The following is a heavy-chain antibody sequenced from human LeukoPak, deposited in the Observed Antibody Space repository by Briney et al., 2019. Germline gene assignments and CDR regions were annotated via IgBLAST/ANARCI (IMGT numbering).Heavy chain of an antibody. V-gene: IGHV1-24*01. J-gene: IGHJ4*02. D-gene: IGHD6-13*01. CDR1: GSPLTELS. CDR2: FDPEDVET. CDR3: AGATYTSSWPLGY. Sequence: ASGTVSYTLSGSPLTELSMHWVRQAPGKGLEWMGGFDPEDVETIYAQKFQGRVTMTEYTSTDTAYMERSSLRTEDTAVYYCAGATYTSSWPLGYWGEGTLVTVSS.